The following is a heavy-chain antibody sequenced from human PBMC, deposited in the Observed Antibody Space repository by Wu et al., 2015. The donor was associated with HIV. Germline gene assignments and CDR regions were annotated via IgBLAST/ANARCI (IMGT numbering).Heavy chain of an antibody. CDR2: IVPIFATP. J-gene: IGHJ5*01. CDR1: GRTFSSYA. Sequence: QAQLVQSGAEVKKPGSSVKVSCKAFGRTFSSYAINWVRQAPGQGLEWIGGIVPIFATPNYAQKFEGRVTITADESTSTVYMELKRLSSDDTAVYYCARDRDVVPIVAATSWFDSWGRGTLVTVSS. V-gene: IGHV1-69*01. CDR3: ARDRDVVPIVAATSWFDS. D-gene: IGHD2-15*01.